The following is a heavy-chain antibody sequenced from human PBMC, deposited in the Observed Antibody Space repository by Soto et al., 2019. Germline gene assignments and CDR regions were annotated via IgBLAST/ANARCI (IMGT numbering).Heavy chain of an antibody. Sequence: EVQLVESGGGLVQPGGSLRLSCAASGFILSSYGMHWVRQVPGKGLVWVSRLHSDGSTTTYAGSVKGRFTISRDNAKNTLDLQMNSLRAEDTAVYYCARELPTTIRGGYYYSYGMDVWGQGATVTVSS. D-gene: IGHD2-2*02. CDR1: GFILSSYG. CDR2: LHSDGSTT. J-gene: IGHJ6*02. V-gene: IGHV3-74*03. CDR3: ARELPTTIRGGYYYSYGMDV.